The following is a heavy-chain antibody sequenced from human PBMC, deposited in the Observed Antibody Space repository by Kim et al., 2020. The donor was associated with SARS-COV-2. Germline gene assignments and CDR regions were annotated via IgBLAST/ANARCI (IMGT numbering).Heavy chain of an antibody. CDR3: ARVRGRYYYGMDV. CDR2: INHSGST. Sequence: SETLSLTCAVYGGSFSGYYWSWIRQPPGKGLEWIGEINHSGSTNYNPSLKSRVTISVDTSKNQFSLKLSSVTAADTAVYYCARVRGRYYYGMDVWVQGTTVTVSS. V-gene: IGHV4-34*01. J-gene: IGHJ6*02. CDR1: GGSFSGYY.